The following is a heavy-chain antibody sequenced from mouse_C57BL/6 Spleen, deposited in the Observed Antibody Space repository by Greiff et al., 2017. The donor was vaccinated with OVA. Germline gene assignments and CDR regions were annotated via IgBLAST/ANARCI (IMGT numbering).Heavy chain of an antibody. J-gene: IGHJ2*01. CDR3: ARSRYYGNYLDY. Sequence: VQLQQSGPELVKPGASVKISCKASGYSFTGYYMNWVKQSPEKSLEWIGEINPSTGGTTYNQKFKAKATLTVDKSSSTASMQLKSLTSEDSAVYYCARSRYYGNYLDYWGQGTTLTVSS. D-gene: IGHD2-1*01. V-gene: IGHV1-42*01. CDR1: GYSFTGYY. CDR2: INPSTGGT.